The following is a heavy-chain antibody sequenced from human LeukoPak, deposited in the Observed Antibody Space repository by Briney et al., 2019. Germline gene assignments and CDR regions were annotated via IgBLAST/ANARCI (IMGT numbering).Heavy chain of an antibody. CDR3: ASARESIPYYYYMDV. CDR1: GYTFTSYD. V-gene: IGHV1-8*01. D-gene: IGHD6-6*01. Sequence: GASVKVSCKASGYTFTSYDINRVRQATGQGLEWMGWMNPNSGNTGYAQKFQGRVTMTRNTSISTAYMELSSLRSEDTAVYYCASARESIPYYYYMDVWGKGTTVTISS. J-gene: IGHJ6*03. CDR2: MNPNSGNT.